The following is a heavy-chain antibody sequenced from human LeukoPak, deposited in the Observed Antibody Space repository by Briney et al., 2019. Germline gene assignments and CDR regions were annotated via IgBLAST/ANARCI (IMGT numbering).Heavy chain of an antibody. Sequence: SETLSLTCTVSGGSISSYYWSLIRQPPGKGLEWIGYIYYSGSTNYNPSLKSRVTISVDTSKNQFSLKLSSVTAADTAVYYCARGGNSEPYYFDYWGQGTLVTVSS. CDR1: GGSISSYY. V-gene: IGHV4-59*01. D-gene: IGHD4-23*01. CDR2: IYYSGST. J-gene: IGHJ4*02. CDR3: ARGGNSEPYYFDY.